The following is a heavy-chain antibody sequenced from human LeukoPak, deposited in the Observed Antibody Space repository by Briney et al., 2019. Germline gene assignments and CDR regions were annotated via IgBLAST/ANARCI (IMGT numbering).Heavy chain of an antibody. CDR1: GFTFSSYE. V-gene: IGHV3-48*03. J-gene: IGHJ4*02. D-gene: IGHD5-18*01. CDR2: ISSSGSTI. Sequence: GGSLRLSCAASGFTFSSYEMNWVRQAPGKGLEWVSYISSSGSTIYYADSVKGRFTISRDNAKNSLYLQMNSLRAEDTAVYYCARDYYTAMGRLWGQGTLVTVSS. CDR3: ARDYYTAMGRL.